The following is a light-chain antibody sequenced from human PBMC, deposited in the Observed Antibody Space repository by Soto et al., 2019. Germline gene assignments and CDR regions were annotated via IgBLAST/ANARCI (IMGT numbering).Light chain of an antibody. CDR2: LAS. V-gene: IGKV1-39*01. Sequence: DIQMTQSPSSLSASVGDRVTITCRASQSISNYLNWYQQRPGKAPKLLIDLASSLSSGVPSKFRGSGSGTDFTLTISVLHPGDSATYYCQQTYKSPLTFGQGTKVVIK. J-gene: IGKJ1*01. CDR1: QSISNY. CDR3: QQTYKSPLT.